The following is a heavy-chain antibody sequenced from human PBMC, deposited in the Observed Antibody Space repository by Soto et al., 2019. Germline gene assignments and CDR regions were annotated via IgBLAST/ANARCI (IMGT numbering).Heavy chain of an antibody. V-gene: IGHV1-2*02. J-gene: IGHJ3*02. CDR2: INPATGAA. CDR3: ARGGGVGVAGSAAFDM. CDR1: GYPVTAYY. D-gene: IGHD3-3*01. Sequence: QLHLVQSGAVVKKPGASVTVSCSASGYPVTAYYMHWVRQAPGRGLEWMGGINPATGAAKYTQTLQGRVTMAGDTSTRTVFMELSGLTSEDTAVFYCARGGGVGVAGSAAFDMWGQGTLVTVSS.